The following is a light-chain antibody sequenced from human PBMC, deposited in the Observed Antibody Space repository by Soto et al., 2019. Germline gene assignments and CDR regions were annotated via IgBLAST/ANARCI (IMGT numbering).Light chain of an antibody. CDR3: HQYNSYSWT. V-gene: IGKV1-5*01. J-gene: IGKJ1*01. Sequence: DIQMTQSPSTLSASVGDRVTITCRASQSISSSLAWYQQRPGKAPKLLIYGASSLESGVPSRFSGSGSGTKFTLTISGLQPHDFATYYCHQYNSYSWTFGQGTK. CDR2: GAS. CDR1: QSISSS.